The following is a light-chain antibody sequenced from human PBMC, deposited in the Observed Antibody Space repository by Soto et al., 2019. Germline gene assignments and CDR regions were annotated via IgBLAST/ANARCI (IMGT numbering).Light chain of an antibody. CDR1: QSVDRNY. CDR3: QQYGSSGT. V-gene: IGKV3-20*01. CDR2: ATS. J-gene: IGKJ1*01. Sequence: EVVLTQSPGPLSLSPGERATLSCRASQSVDRNYLSWFQHKRGQPPRVLVFATSSRAAGTPVRFSGSGSGTNFTLTITRVEPEDFAVYYCQQYGSSGTFGQGTKVEIK.